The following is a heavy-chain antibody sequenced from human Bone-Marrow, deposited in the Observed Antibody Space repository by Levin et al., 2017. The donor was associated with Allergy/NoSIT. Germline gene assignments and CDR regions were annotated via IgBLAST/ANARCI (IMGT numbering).Heavy chain of an antibody. Sequence: GESLKISCKASGYTFTSYAMHWVRQAPGQRLEWMGWINAGNGNTKYSQKFQGRVTITRDTSASTAYMELSSLRSEDTAVYYCARGGPPAAATPGYWGQGTLVTVSS. CDR1: GYTFTSYA. V-gene: IGHV1-3*01. D-gene: IGHD2-2*01. J-gene: IGHJ4*02. CDR2: INAGNGNT. CDR3: ARGGPPAAATPGY.